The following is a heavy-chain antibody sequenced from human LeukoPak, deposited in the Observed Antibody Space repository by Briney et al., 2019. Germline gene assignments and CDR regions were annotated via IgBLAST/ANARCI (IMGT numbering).Heavy chain of an antibody. V-gene: IGHV3-21*01. CDR1: GFTFRSYN. CDR3: ARELTHSSPDAFDI. CDR2: ISSSSSYI. D-gene: IGHD3-22*01. J-gene: IGHJ3*02. Sequence: PGASLRLSCAASGFTFRSYNMNWVRQAPGKGLEWVSSISSSSSYIYYADSVKGRFTISRDNAKNSLYLQMNSLRAEDTAVYYCARELTHSSPDAFDIWGQGTMVTVSS.